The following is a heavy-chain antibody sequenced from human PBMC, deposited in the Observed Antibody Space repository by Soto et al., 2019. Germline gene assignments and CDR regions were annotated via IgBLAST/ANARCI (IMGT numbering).Heavy chain of an antibody. CDR1: XXXXXXXX. CDR2: IFYSGST. J-gene: IGHJ6*02. CDR3: XXXXXXXXXXXXXXXXXXXXXXXXXXX. V-gene: IGHV4-59*01. Sequence: QVQLQESGPGLVKPSETLSLTCTVSXXXXXXXXXXXXXQXXXKXLEWIGYIFYSGSTKYNTSLRSRVTISVDMTKHQFSLKLXSVTAADTXXXYXXXXXXXXXXXXXXXXXXXXXXXXXXXXWGQGTTVTVSS.